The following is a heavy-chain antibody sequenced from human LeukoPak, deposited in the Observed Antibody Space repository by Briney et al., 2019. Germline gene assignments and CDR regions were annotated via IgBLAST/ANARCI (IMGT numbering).Heavy chain of an antibody. CDR2: INHSGGT. Sequence: SETLSLTCAVYGGSFSGYYWSWIRQPPGKGLEWIGEINHSGGTNYNPSLKSRVTISVDTSKNQFSLKLSSVTAADTAVYYCARGALYYDFWSGYYPPPARFDYWGQGTLVTVSS. V-gene: IGHV4-34*01. CDR3: ARGALYYDFWSGYYPPPARFDY. CDR1: GGSFSGYY. D-gene: IGHD3-3*01. J-gene: IGHJ4*02.